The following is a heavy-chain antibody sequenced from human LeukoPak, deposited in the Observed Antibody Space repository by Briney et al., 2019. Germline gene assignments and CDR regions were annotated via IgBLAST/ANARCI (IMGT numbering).Heavy chain of an antibody. CDR2: IHYSGST. J-gene: IGHJ4*02. V-gene: IGHV4-59*01. CDR3: VRDQSEFDS. CDR1: GGSIKTYY. Sequence: SETLSLTCSVSGGSIKTYYWTWIRQPPGKGLEWIGYIHYSGSTDSNPSLMGRATISLDTSKSQFSLELRSVTAADTAVYYCVRDQSEFDSWGQGTVVTVSS.